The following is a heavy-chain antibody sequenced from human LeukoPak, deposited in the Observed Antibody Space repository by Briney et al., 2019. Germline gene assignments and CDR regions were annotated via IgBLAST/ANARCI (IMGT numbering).Heavy chain of an antibody. CDR1: GFTFSSYA. J-gene: IGHJ3*02. Sequence: SGGSLRLSCAASGFTFSSYAMHWVRQAPGKGLEWVAVISHDGSHQNYADSVKGRFTISRDNSKNTLYLQMNSLGAEDTAVYYCARDWSSSGEDAFDIWGQGTMVTVSS. CDR2: ISHDGSHQ. CDR3: ARDWSSSGEDAFDI. D-gene: IGHD6-19*01. V-gene: IGHV3-30*04.